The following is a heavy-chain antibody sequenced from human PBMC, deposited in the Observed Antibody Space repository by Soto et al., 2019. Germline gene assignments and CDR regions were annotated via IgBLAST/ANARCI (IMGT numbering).Heavy chain of an antibody. CDR2: ISTFNGNA. CDR3: ARLHEYSSGWYDY. Sequence: QVQLVQSGAEVKKPGASVKVSCKASGYTFSSNGVSWVRQAPGQGLEWMGWISTFNGNAHYAQKFQGRVTRTTDTSTNTAYMELTSLSSDDTAVYYCARLHEYSSGWYDYWGQGTLVTVSS. V-gene: IGHV1-18*04. J-gene: IGHJ4*02. CDR1: GYTFSSNG. D-gene: IGHD6-19*01.